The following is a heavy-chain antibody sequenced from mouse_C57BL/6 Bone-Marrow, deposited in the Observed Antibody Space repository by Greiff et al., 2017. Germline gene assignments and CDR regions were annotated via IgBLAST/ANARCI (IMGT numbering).Heavy chain of an antibody. CDR3: ARGGYGASYYSMDY. Sequence: DVKLQESGPGLVKPSPSLSLTCSVPGYSITSGYYWNWIRQFPGNKLEWMGYISYDGSNNYNPSLKNRISITRDTSKNQFFLKLTSVTPEDTSTYYCARGGYGASYYSMDYWGQGTSVTVSS. D-gene: IGHD2-2*01. V-gene: IGHV3-6*01. CDR2: ISYDGSN. J-gene: IGHJ4*01. CDR1: GYSITSGYY.